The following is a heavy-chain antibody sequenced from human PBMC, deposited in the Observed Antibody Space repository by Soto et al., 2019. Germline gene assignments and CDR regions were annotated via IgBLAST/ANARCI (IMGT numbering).Heavy chain of an antibody. Sequence: EVQLVESGGGLVQPGGSLRLSCAASGFTVSSVYMTWVRQAPGKGLEWVSVITSGRSTYYADSVRGRFTISRDNSKNTLYLQMNSLRAEDTAVYYCARDILGGAYDFWHGGQGTLVTVSS. CDR2: ITSGRST. V-gene: IGHV3-66*01. CDR1: GFTVSSVY. J-gene: IGHJ4*02. D-gene: IGHD3-3*01. CDR3: ARDILGGAYDFWH.